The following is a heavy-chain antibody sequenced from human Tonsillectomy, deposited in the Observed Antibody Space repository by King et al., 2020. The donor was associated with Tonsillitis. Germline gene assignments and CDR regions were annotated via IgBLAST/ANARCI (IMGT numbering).Heavy chain of an antibody. V-gene: IGHV3-7*03. J-gene: IGHJ4*02. D-gene: IGHD4-11*01. CDR1: GFTFSRYW. Sequence: VQLVESGGGLVQPGGSLRLSCAASGFTFSRYWMSWVRQAPGKGLEWVANINQDGSEKYYVDSVKGRFTISRDNAKNSLYLQMNSLRAEDTAVYYCARVSNTVPFDSWGQGTLVTVSS. CDR3: ARVSNTVPFDS. CDR2: INQDGSEK.